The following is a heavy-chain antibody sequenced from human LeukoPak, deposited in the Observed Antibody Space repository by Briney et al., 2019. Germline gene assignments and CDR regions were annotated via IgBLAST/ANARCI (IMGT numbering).Heavy chain of an antibody. J-gene: IGHJ4*02. V-gene: IGHV4-34*01. D-gene: IGHD3-10*01. Sequence: PSETLSLTCAVYGGSFSGYYWSWIRQPPGKGLEWIGEINHSGSTNYNPSLKSRVTISVDTSKNQFSLKLSSVTAADTAVYYCARPLNEGSGSPYYFDYWGQGTLVTVSS. CDR1: GGSFSGYY. CDR2: INHSGST. CDR3: ARPLNEGSGSPYYFDY.